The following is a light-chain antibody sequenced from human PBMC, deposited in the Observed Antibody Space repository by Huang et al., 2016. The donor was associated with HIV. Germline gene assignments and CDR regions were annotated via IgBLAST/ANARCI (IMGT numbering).Light chain of an antibody. CDR2: WAS. V-gene: IGKV4-1*01. Sequence: DIVMTQSPDSLAVSLGERAIINCKSSQSVLYSSNNKNYLACYQQKPGQPPKLLIYWASTRESGVPDRFSGSGSGTDCTRTSSSLQAEDVAVYYCQQYYSTLTFGGGTKVEIK. CDR3: QQYYSTLT. CDR1: QSVLYSSNNKNY. J-gene: IGKJ4*01.